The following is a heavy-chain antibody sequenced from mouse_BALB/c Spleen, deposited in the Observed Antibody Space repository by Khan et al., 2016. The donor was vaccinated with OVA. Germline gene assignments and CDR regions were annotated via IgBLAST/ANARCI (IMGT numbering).Heavy chain of an antibody. CDR3: ARQPYYHYYIMDY. J-gene: IGHJ4*01. D-gene: IGHD2-10*01. CDR1: GFSLTDYG. Sequence: VELVESGPGLVAPSQSLSITCTISGFSLTDYGIHWVRQPPGKGLEWLVVIWSDGTTTYNSALKSKLSISKDNSKSQVFLKMNSLQTDDTAMYYCARQPYYHYYIMDYWGQGTSGTGSS. V-gene: IGHV2-6-1*01. CDR2: IWSDGTT.